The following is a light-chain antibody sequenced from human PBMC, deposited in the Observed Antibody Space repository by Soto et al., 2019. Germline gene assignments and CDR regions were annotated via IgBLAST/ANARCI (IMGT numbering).Light chain of an antibody. V-gene: IGLV3-1*01. J-gene: IGLJ1*01. CDR2: QDS. CDR1: KLGDKY. Sequence: SYELTQPPSVSVSPGQTASITCSGDKLGDKYACWYQQKPGQSPVLVIYQDSKRPSGIPERFSGSNSGNTATLTISGTQAMDEADYYCQAWDSCTALNFGTGTKLTVL. CDR3: QAWDSCTALN.